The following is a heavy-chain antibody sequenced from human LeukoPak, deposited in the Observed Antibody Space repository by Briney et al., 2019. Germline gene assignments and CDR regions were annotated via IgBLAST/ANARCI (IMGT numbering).Heavy chain of an antibody. D-gene: IGHD2-15*01. CDR3: ARGLSAIVY. CDR2: INHSGST. CDR1: GGSFSGYY. V-gene: IGHV4-34*01. Sequence: SETLSLTCAVYGGSFSGYYWSWIRQPPGKGLEWIGEINHSGSTNYNPSLKSRVTISVDTSKNQFSLKLSSVTAADTAVYYCARGLSAIVYWGQGTLVTVPS. J-gene: IGHJ4*02.